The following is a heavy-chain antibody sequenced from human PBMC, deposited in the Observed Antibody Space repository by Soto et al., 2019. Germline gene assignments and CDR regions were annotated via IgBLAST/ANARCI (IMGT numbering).Heavy chain of an antibody. CDR1: GDSITSTSYY. J-gene: IGHJ6*02. CDR2: IYYSGST. CDR3: ARASPRDYGDYDPDSYYYYYYGMDV. V-gene: IGHV4-61*05. D-gene: IGHD4-17*01. Sequence: SETLSLTCTVSGDSITSTSYYWGWIRQPSGKGLEWIGYIYYSGSTNYNPSLKSRVTISVDTSKNQFSLKLSSVTAADTAVYYCARASPRDYGDYDPDSYYYYYYGMDVWGQGTTVTVSS.